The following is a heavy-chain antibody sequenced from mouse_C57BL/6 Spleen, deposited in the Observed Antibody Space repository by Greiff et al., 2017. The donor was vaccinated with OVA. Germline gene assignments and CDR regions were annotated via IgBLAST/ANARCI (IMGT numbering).Heavy chain of an antibody. CDR3: ARSDYDSYYFDY. CDR2: IDPSDSET. J-gene: IGHJ2*01. D-gene: IGHD2-4*01. CDR1: GYTFTSYW. V-gene: IGHV1-52*01. Sequence: QVQLKQPGAELVRPGSSVKLSCKASGYTFTSYWMHWVKQRPIQGLEWIGNIDPSDSETHYNQKFKDKATLTVDKSSSTAYMQLSSLTSEDSAVYYCARSDYDSYYFDYWGQGTTLTVSS.